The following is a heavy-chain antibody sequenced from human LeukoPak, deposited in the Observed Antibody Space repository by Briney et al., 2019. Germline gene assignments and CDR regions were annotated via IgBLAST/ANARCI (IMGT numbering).Heavy chain of an antibody. CDR1: GYTFTSYG. CDR3: ARVPAYYYDSSGYWAFDI. D-gene: IGHD3-22*01. CDR2: IIPILGIA. J-gene: IGHJ3*02. Sequence: SVKVSCKASGYTFTSYGISWVRQAPGQGLEWMGRIIPILGIANYAQKFQGRVTITADKSTSTAYMELSSLRSEDTAVYYCARVPAYYYDSSGYWAFDIWGQGTMVTVSS. V-gene: IGHV1-69*04.